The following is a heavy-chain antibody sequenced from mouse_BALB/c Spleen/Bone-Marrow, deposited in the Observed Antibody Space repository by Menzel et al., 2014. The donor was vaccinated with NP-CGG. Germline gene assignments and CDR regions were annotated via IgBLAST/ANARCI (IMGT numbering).Heavy chain of an antibody. Sequence: VQLQQSGAELVRPGASVTLSCKASGYTFTDYEMHWVKQTPVHGLEWIGAIDPETGGTAYNQKFKGKATLTADKSSSTAYMELRSLTSEDSAVYYCTRRWLRRGFDYWGQGTTLTVSS. CDR2: IDPETGGT. J-gene: IGHJ2*01. CDR1: GYTFTDYE. D-gene: IGHD2-2*01. CDR3: TRRWLRRGFDY. V-gene: IGHV1-15*01.